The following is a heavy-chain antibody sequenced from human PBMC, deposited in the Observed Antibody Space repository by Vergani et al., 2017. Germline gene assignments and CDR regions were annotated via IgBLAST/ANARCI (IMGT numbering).Heavy chain of an antibody. V-gene: IGHV4-39*01. Sequence: QLQLQESDPGLVKPSETLSLTCTVSGGSLRSTFYYWGWIRQPPGKGLVWIGTIYYSGSTYYNPSLKSRVTISVDTSKNQFSLKLNSVTAADTAVYYCARHKEQLVPGNYYYYYYMDVWGKGTTVTVSS. CDR3: ARHKEQLVPGNYYYYYYMDV. D-gene: IGHD6-13*01. CDR1: GGSLRSTFYY. CDR2: IYYSGST. J-gene: IGHJ6*03.